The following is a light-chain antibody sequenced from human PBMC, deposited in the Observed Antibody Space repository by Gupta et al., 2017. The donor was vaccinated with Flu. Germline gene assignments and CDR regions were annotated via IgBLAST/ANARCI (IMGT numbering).Light chain of an antibody. J-gene: IGLJ1*01. V-gene: IGLV2-11*01. Sequence: TISCTGTSSDVGGYNYVSWYQQHPGKAPKLMIYDVSKRPSGVPDRFSGSKSGNTASLTISGLQAEDEADYYCCSYAGSYTSNYVFGTGTKVTVL. CDR3: CSYAGSYTSNYV. CDR2: DVS. CDR1: SSDVGGYNY.